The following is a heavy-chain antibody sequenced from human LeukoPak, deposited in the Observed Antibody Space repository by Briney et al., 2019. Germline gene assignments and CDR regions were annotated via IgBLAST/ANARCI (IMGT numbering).Heavy chain of an antibody. Sequence: GGSLRLSCAASGFTFSSYAMHWVRQAPGKGLEWVAVISYDGSNKYYADSVKGRFTISRDNSKNTLYLQMNSLRAEDTAVYYCARDLSHYGDYCYDYWGQGTLVTVSS. CDR3: ARDLSHYGDYCYDY. V-gene: IGHV3-30-3*01. CDR2: ISYDGSNK. D-gene: IGHD4-17*01. J-gene: IGHJ4*02. CDR1: GFTFSSYA.